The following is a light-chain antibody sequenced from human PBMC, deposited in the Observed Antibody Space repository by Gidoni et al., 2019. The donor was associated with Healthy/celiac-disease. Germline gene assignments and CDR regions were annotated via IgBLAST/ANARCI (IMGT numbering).Light chain of an antibody. V-gene: IGKV3-11*01. Sequence: EIVLTQSPATLSLSPGERATLSCRASQSVSSYLAWYQQKPGQAPRLLIYDASNRATGIPARFSGSGSGTDFTLTISSLEPEDFAVYYCQQRSNWPQYTFGQXTKLEI. CDR1: QSVSSY. CDR2: DAS. J-gene: IGKJ2*01. CDR3: QQRSNWPQYT.